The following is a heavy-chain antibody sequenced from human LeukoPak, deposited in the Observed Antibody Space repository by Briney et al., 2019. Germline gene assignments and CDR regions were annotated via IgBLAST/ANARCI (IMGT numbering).Heavy chain of an antibody. CDR1: GYSISSGYY. Sequence: SETLSLTCTVSGYSISSGYYWGWIRQPPGKGLEWIGSIYHSGSTYYNPSLKSRVTISVDTSKNQFSLKLSSVAAADTAVYYCACLTTADAFDIWGQGTMVTVSS. J-gene: IGHJ3*02. D-gene: IGHD3-22*01. CDR3: ACLTTADAFDI. CDR2: IYHSGST. V-gene: IGHV4-38-2*02.